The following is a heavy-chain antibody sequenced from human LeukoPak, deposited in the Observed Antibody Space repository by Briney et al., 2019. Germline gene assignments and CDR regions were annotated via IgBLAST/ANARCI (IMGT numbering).Heavy chain of an antibody. J-gene: IGHJ6*03. CDR3: ARGGHTAMALRYYYYYMDV. V-gene: IGHV4-59*01. CDR1: GGSISSYY. Sequence: PSETLSLTCTVSGGSISSYYWSWIRQPPGKGLEWIGYIYYSGSTNYNPSLKSRVTISVDTSKNQFSLKLSSVTAADTAEYYCARGGHTAMALRYYYYYMDVWGKGTTVTVSS. D-gene: IGHD5-18*01. CDR2: IYYSGST.